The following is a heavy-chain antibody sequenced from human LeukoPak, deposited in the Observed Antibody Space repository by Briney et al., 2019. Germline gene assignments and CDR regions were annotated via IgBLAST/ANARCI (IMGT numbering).Heavy chain of an antibody. CDR3: ARVGGSGSINYYYYCGMEV. CDR1: GGSISSYY. D-gene: IGHD3-10*01. CDR2: IYTSGST. Sequence: SETLSLTCTVPGGSISSYYWSWIRQPAGKGLEWIGHIYTSGSTNYNPSLKSRVTMSVDTSKNQFSLKVTSVTAADTAVYYCARVGGSGSINYYYYCGMEVWGQGTTVTVSS. J-gene: IGHJ6*02. V-gene: IGHV4-4*07.